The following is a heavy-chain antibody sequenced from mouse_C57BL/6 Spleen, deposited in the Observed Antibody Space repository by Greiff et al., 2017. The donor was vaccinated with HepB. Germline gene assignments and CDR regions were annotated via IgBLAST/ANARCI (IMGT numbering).Heavy chain of an antibody. Sequence: EVKLVESGGGLVKPGGSLKLSCAASGFTFSDYGMPWVRQAPEEGLEWVAYISSGSSTIYYAETGKGRFNISRDNAKNTLFLQMTSLRSEDTAMYYCARTYGSSPYYFDYWGQGTTLTVSS. CDR3: ARTYGSSPYYFDY. CDR2: ISSGSSTI. J-gene: IGHJ2*01. D-gene: IGHD1-1*01. V-gene: IGHV5-17*01. CDR1: GFTFSDYG.